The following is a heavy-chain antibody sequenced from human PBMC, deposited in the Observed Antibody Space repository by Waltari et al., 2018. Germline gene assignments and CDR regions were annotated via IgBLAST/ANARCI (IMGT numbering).Heavy chain of an antibody. V-gene: IGHV3-7*01. CDR3: ASPLRELKYSSGWYGASWGFDY. D-gene: IGHD6-19*01. CDR1: GFTFSSYW. CDR2: IKQDGSEK. J-gene: IGHJ4*02. Sequence: EVQLVESGGGLVQPGGSLRLSCAASGFTFSSYWMSWVRQAPGKGLEWVANIKQDGSEKYYVDSVNGRLTISRDNAKNSLYLQMNSLRAEDTAVYYCASPLRELKYSSGWYGASWGFDYWGQGTLVTVSS.